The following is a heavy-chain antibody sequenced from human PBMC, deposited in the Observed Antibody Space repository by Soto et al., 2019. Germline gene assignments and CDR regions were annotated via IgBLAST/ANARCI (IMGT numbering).Heavy chain of an antibody. CDR3: ATYRKFFQI. Sequence: QSHTYTVACGYISGGDYPWSWIRQPPGKGLEWIGFIYNSGSTYYNSSLKSRVTISVDRSKNHFFLNLTSVTASDTAVYYCATYRKFFQIRAQGTKVTVSS. V-gene: IGHV4-30-2*01. CDR2: IYNSGST. CDR1: CGYISGGDYP. J-gene: IGHJ3*02.